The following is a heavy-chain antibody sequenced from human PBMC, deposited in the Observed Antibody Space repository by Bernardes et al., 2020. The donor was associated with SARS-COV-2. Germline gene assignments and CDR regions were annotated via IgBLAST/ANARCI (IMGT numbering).Heavy chain of an antibody. J-gene: IGHJ4*02. CDR3: ARGPISSIDY. D-gene: IGHD3-10*01. Sequence: ASVKVSCKASVYTFTHYYIHWVRQAPGQGFEWMGWIYPSSGVTNYAQKFQGGVTMTRDTSISTAYMELSSLGADDTAVFYCARGPISSIDYWGQGSLVTVSS. CDR2: IYPSSGVT. V-gene: IGHV1-2*02. CDR1: VYTFTHYY.